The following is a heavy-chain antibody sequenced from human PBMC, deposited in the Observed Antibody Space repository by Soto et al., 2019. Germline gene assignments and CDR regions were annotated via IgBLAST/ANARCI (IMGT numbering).Heavy chain of an antibody. J-gene: IGHJ6*02. CDR2: ISGSGGST. CDR3: AKKKEITGTTNGMDV. Sequence: GGSLRLSCAASGFTFSSYAMSWVRQAPGKGLEWVSAISGSGGSTYYADSVKGRFTISRDNSKNTLYLQMNSLRAEDTAVYYCAKKKEITGTTNGMDVWGQGTTVTVSS. V-gene: IGHV3-23*01. D-gene: IGHD1-7*01. CDR1: GFTFSSYA.